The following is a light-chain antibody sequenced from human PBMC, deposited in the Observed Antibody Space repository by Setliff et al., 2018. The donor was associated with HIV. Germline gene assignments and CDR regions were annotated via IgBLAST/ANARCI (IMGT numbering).Light chain of an antibody. CDR2: EVN. CDR3: IICTSTTIL. CDR1: TSDIGAYTS. Sequence: QSVLTQPASVSGSPGQSITISCTGTTSDIGAYTSVSWYQQYPGKAPKLMVYEVNNRPSGVSNRFSGSKSGNSASLTISGLQAEDEAHYYCIICTSTTILFGGGTKVTVL. J-gene: IGLJ2*01. V-gene: IGLV2-14*01.